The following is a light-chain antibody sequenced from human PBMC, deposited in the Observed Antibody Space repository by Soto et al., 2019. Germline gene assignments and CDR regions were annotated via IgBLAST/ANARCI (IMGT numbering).Light chain of an antibody. Sequence: QSVLTQPPSASGTPAQRVTTPCSGSRSNIGSNTVNWYQQLPGTAPKLLIYSNNQRPSGVPDRFSGSKSGTSASLAISGLQSEDESDYYCAAWDDSLNGLVFGGGTKLTVL. V-gene: IGLV1-44*01. CDR1: RSNIGSNT. CDR2: SNN. J-gene: IGLJ3*02. CDR3: AAWDDSLNGLV.